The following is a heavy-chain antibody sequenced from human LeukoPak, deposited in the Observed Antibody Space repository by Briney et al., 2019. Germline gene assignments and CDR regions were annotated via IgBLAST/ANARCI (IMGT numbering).Heavy chain of an antibody. CDR2: IYYSGST. J-gene: IGHJ4*02. D-gene: IGHD3/OR15-3a*01. Sequence: SETLSLTRTVSGDSISSYYWSWIRQPPGKGLEWIGYIYYSGSTNYNTSLKSRVTMSVDTSKNQFSLKLSSVTAADTAVYYCARGTGYPYYFDYWSQGTLVTVSS. CDR3: ARGTGYPYYFDY. V-gene: IGHV4-59*01. CDR1: GDSISSYY.